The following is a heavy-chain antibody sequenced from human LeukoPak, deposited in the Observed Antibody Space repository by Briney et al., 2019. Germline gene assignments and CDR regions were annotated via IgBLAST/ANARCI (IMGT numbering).Heavy chain of an antibody. CDR2: IYYSGST. Sequence: SETLSLTCTVSGGSISSSNYYWGWIRQPPGKGLEWIGSIYYSGSTYYSPSLKSRVTISVDTSKNQFSLKLSSVTAADTAVYYCARGYCSGGSCYSYYYYNYMDVWGKGTTVTVSS. CDR1: GGSISSSNYY. V-gene: IGHV4-39*07. J-gene: IGHJ6*03. D-gene: IGHD2-15*01. CDR3: ARGYCSGGSCYSYYYYNYMDV.